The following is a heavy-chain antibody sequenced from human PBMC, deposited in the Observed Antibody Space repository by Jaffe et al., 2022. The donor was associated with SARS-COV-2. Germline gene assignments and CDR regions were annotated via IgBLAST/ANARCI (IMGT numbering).Heavy chain of an antibody. CDR2: ITVSGDRT. Sequence: EVQLLESGGGLVQPGGSLRLSCAASGFTFSTYGMSWVRQAPGKGLEWVSSITVSGDRTYYADSVKGRFTISRDNSKNTLYLQMNSLRAEDTAVYYCTKLRPYWYFDLWGHGTLVTVSS. CDR3: TKLRPYWYFDL. V-gene: IGHV3-23*01. CDR1: GFTFSTYG. J-gene: IGHJ2*01.